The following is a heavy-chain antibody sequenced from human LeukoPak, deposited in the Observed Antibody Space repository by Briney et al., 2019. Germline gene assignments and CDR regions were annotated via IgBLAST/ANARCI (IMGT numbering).Heavy chain of an antibody. CDR1: GYTFTSYG. J-gene: IGHJ4*02. V-gene: IGHV1-18*01. CDR2: ISAYNGNT. D-gene: IGHD3-9*01. Sequence: ASVKVSCKASGYTFTSYGISWVRQAPGQGLEWMGWISAYNGNTNYAQKLQGRVTMTTDTSTSTAYMELRSVRSDDTAVYYCAGQHEPDYDILTGYPDYWGQGTLVTVSS. CDR3: AGQHEPDYDILTGYPDY.